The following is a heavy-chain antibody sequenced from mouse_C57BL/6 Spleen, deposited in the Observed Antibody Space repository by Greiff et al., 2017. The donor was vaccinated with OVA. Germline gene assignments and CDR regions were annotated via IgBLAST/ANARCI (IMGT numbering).Heavy chain of an antibody. CDR3: ERSVFTTVVATDY. CDR1: GYTFTSYW. Sequence: QVQLQQSGAELVRPGSSVKLSCKASGYTFTSYWMDWVKQRPGQGLEWIGNIYPSDSETHYNQKFKDKATLTVDKSSSTAYMQLSSLTSEDSAVYYCERSVFTTVVATDYWGQGTTLTVSS. D-gene: IGHD1-1*01. V-gene: IGHV1-61*01. J-gene: IGHJ2*01. CDR2: IYPSDSET.